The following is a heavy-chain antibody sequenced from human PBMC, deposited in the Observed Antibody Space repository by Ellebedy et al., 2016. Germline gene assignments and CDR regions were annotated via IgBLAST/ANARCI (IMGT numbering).Heavy chain of an antibody. D-gene: IGHD5-18*01. V-gene: IGHV1-8*01. CDR2: MNPNSGNT. Sequence: ASVKVSXXASGYTFTSYDINWVRQATGQGLEWMGWMNPNSGNTGYAQKFQGRVTMTRNTSISTAYMELSSLRSEDTAVYYCARVGRYSYGPNFDYWGQGTLVTVSS. J-gene: IGHJ4*02. CDR3: ARVGRYSYGPNFDY. CDR1: GYTFTSYD.